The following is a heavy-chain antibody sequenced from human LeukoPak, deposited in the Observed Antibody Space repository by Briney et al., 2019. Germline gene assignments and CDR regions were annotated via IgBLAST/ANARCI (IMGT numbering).Heavy chain of an antibody. CDR3: ARDYCSSTSCYKRTFNY. V-gene: IGHV1-8*03. D-gene: IGHD2-2*02. Sequence: GASVKVSCKASGYTFSSYDINWVRQAPGQGLEWMGWMNPNSGNTGYAQKFQGRVTITRNTSISTAYMELSSLRSEDTASYYCARDYCSSTSCYKRTFNYCGQGTLVTVSS. J-gene: IGHJ4*02. CDR2: MNPNSGNT. CDR1: GYTFSSYD.